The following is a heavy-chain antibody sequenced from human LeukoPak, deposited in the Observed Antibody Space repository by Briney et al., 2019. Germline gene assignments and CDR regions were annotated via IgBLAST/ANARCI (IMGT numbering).Heavy chain of an antibody. D-gene: IGHD6-19*01. CDR2: ISSSSSTI. CDR1: GFTLRTYS. J-gene: IGHJ4*02. V-gene: IGHV3-48*04. CDR3: ARDRQAYSSGWLGY. Sequence: GGSLRLSCAASGFTLRTYSMHWVRQAPGKGLEWVSYISSSSSTIYYADSVKGRFTISRDNAKNSLYLQMNSLRAEDTAVYYCARDRQAYSSGWLGYWGQGTLVTVSS.